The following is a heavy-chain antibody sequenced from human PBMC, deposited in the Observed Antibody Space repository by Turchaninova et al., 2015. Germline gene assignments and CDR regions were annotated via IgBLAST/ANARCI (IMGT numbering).Heavy chain of an antibody. V-gene: IGHV3-23*01. D-gene: IGHD3-10*01. J-gene: IGHJ4*02. CDR1: GFTFSSYA. Sequence: LVRSWGSLRLSCAASGFTFSSYAMSWARQAPWKGLEWVSAISGSGGSTYYADSVKGRFTVSRDKSKNTLYLQMNSLRVEDTAVYYCAKDTYYYGSGNYYDCWGQGALVTVSS. CDR3: AKDTYYYGSGNYYDC. CDR2: ISGSGGST.